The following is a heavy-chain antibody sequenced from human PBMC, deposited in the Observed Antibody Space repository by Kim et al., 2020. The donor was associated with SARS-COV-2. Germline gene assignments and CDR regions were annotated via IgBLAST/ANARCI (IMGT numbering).Heavy chain of an antibody. V-gene: IGHV4-39*07. CDR3: ARDYDILTADNWFDP. CDR2: IYYSGST. J-gene: IGHJ5*02. CDR1: GGSISSSSYY. Sequence: SETLSLTCTVSGGSISSSSYYWGWIRQPPGKGLEWIGSIYYSGSTYYNPSLKSRVTISVDTSKNQFSLKLSSVTAADTAVYYCARDYDILTADNWFDPWGQGTLVTVSS. D-gene: IGHD3-9*01.